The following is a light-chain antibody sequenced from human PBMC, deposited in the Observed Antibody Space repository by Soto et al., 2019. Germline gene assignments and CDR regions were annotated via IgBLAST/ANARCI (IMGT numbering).Light chain of an antibody. CDR3: SSYTSSSTSV. J-gene: IGLJ1*01. CDR2: EVS. CDR1: SSDVGGYNY. V-gene: IGLV2-14*01. Sequence: QSVLTQPASVAGPPGQSITISCTGTSSDVGGYNYVSWYQHHPGKAPKLMIYEVSSRPSGVSNRFSGSKSGNTASLIISGLQAEDEADYYCSSYTSSSTSVFGTGTNVTVL.